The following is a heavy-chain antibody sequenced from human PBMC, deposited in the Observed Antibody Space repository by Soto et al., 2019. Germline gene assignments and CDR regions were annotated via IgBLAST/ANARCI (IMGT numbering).Heavy chain of an antibody. CDR3: ARDLAYCGGDCPLGDQYYYYGMDV. D-gene: IGHD2-21*02. V-gene: IGHV4-59*01. CDR1: GGSISSYY. J-gene: IGHJ6*02. Sequence: SETLSLTCTVSGGSISSYYWSWIRQPPGKGLEWIGYIYYSGSTNYNPSLKSRVTISVDTSKNQFSLKLSSVTAADTAVYYCARDLAYCGGDCPLGDQYYYYGMDVWGQGTTVTVSS. CDR2: IYYSGST.